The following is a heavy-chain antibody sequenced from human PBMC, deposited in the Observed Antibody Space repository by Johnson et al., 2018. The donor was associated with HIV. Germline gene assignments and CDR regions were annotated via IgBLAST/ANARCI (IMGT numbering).Heavy chain of an antibody. Sequence: LQLVESGGGVVRPGGSLRLSCAASGFTFDDSGMTWVRQGPGKGLEWVSGINWNGGSTGYADSVMGRFTISRDNSKNTLYLQMNSLRAEDTAVYYCAKNGGVGGGSSNGAFDIWGQGTMVTVSS. V-gene: IGHV3-20*04. CDR1: GFTFDDSG. J-gene: IGHJ3*02. CDR2: INWNGGST. CDR3: AKNGGVGGGSSNGAFDI. D-gene: IGHD2-15*01.